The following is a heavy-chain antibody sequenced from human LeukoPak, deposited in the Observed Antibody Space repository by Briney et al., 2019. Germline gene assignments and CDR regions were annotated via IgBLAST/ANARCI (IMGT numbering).Heavy chain of an antibody. CDR3: AKNLQWSAAAGGGAFDI. CDR2: IRFDGTNK. CDR1: GFTFSNYG. D-gene: IGHD6-13*01. V-gene: IGHV3-30*02. Sequence: GGSLRLSCAASGFTFSNYGMHWVRQAPGKGLEWVAFIRFDGTNKYYADSVKGRLTISRDNSKNTLYLQMNSLRAEDTAVYYCAKNLQWSAAAGGGAFDIWGQGTMVTVSS. J-gene: IGHJ3*02.